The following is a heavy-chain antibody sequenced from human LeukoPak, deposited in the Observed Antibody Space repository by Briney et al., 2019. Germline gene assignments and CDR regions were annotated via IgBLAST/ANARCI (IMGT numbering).Heavy chain of an antibody. CDR1: GFTFSSYA. J-gene: IGHJ4*02. Sequence: GGSLRLSCAASGFTFSSYAMHWVRQAPGKGLEYVSAISSNGGSTYYANSVKGRFTISRDNSKNTLYLQMGSLGAEDMAVYYCARAYDFWSGYWSHSDYWGQGALVTVSS. D-gene: IGHD3-3*01. CDR2: ISSNGGST. CDR3: ARAYDFWSGYWSHSDY. V-gene: IGHV3-64*01.